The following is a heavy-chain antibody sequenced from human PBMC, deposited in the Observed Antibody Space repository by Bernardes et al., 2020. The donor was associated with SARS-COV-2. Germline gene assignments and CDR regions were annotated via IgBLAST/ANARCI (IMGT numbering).Heavy chain of an antibody. CDR1: GFTVSSTY. Sequence: GGSLRLSCAASGFTVSSTYMSWVRQAPGPGLEWVSIIYVGGTTDYADSVKGRFTISRDLSKNTLYLQMSSLRAEDTAVYYCASGLDVWGQGTTVTVSS. CDR3: ASGLDV. CDR2: IYVGGTT. V-gene: IGHV3-53*01. J-gene: IGHJ6*01.